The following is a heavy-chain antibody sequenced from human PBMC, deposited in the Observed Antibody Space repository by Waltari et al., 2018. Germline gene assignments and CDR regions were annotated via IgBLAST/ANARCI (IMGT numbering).Heavy chain of an antibody. CDR1: GFTFSSYA. Sequence: EVQLLESGGGLVQPGGSLRLSCAASGFTFSSYAMSWVRQPPGKGLGWVSAISGSGGSTYYADSVKGRFTISRDNSKNTLYLQMNSLRAEDTAVYYCAKSPVGYYYDSSGYYYFDYWGQGTLVTVSS. J-gene: IGHJ4*02. V-gene: IGHV3-23*01. CDR3: AKSPVGYYYDSSGYYYFDY. D-gene: IGHD3-22*01. CDR2: ISGSGGST.